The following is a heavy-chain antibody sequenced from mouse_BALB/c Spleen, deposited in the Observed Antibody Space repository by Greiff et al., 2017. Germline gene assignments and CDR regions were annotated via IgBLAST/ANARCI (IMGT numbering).Heavy chain of an antibody. V-gene: IGHV1S22*01. D-gene: IGHD1-1*01. CDR3: TRRVLRWYFDV. Sequence: LQQPGSELVRPGASVKLSCKASGYTFTSYWMHWVKQRPGQGLEWIGNIYPGSGSTNYDEKFKSKATLTVDTSSSTAYMQLSSLTSEDSAVYYCTRRVLRWYFDVWGAGTTVTVSS. CDR1: GYTFTSYW. J-gene: IGHJ1*01. CDR2: IYPGSGST.